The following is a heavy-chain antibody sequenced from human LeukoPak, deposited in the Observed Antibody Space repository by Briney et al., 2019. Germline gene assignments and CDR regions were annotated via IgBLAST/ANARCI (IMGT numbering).Heavy chain of an antibody. D-gene: IGHD3-3*01. CDR3: AKDKSYYDFWSGYYTLFDY. CDR1: GLTFSSYG. CDR2: IRYDGSNK. J-gene: IGHJ4*02. V-gene: IGHV3-30*02. Sequence: GGSLSLSCGASGLTFSSYGMQWVRHAPDKGLEWVVFIRYDGSNKYITDFVKGRFTNSRDNSKNTLNLQMNKLRAEDTAVYYCAKDKSYYDFWSGYYTLFDYWGQGTLVTVSS.